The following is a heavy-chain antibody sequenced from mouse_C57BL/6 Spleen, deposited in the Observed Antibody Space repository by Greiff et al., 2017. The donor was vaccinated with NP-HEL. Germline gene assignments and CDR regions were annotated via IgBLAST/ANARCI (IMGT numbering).Heavy chain of an antibody. V-gene: IGHV1-59*01. J-gene: IGHJ4*01. Sequence: QVQLQQPGAELVRPGTSVKLSCKASGYTFTSYWMHWVKQRPGQGLEWIGVIDPSDSYTNYNQKCKGKATLTVDTSSSTAYMQLSSLTSEDSAVYYCARLEQRDAMDYWGQGTSVTVSS. CDR1: GYTFTSYW. CDR3: ARLEQRDAMDY. CDR2: IDPSDSYT.